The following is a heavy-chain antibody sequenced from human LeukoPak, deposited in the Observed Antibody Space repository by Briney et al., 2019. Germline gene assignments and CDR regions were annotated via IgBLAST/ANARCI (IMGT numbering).Heavy chain of an antibody. CDR3: ARYSLDGVSPIDY. CDR2: ISGSGGST. J-gene: IGHJ4*02. CDR1: GFTFSNCA. V-gene: IGHV3-23*01. Sequence: GGSLRLSCAASGFTFSNCAMSWVRQAPGKGLEWVSAISGSGGSTYYADSVRGRFTISRDNSKKTLYMQMNSLRAEDTAVYYCARYSLDGVSPIDYWGQGTLVTVSS. D-gene: IGHD2-15*01.